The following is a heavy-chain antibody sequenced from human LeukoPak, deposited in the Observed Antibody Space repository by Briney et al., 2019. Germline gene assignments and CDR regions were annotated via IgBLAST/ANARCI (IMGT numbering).Heavy chain of an antibody. V-gene: IGHV4-34*01. J-gene: IGHJ4*02. CDR1: GGSFSGYY. CDR2: INHSGST. D-gene: IGHD3-9*01. CDR3: ARVGTYYDILTGYYSGNIFDY. Sequence: SETLSLTCAVYGGSFSGYYWSWIRQPPGKGLEWIGEINHSGSTNYNPSLKSRVTISVDTSKNQFSLKLSSVTAADTAVYYCARVGTYYDILTGYYSGNIFDYWGQGTLVTVSS.